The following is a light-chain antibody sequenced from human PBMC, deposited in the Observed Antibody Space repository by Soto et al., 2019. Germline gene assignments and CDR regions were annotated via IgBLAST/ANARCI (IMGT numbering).Light chain of an antibody. Sequence: ETVITQSPATLSVSPGERATLSCRASQSLSSNLAWYQHKPGQPPRLLIYGASTRATGVPARFSGSGSGTEFTLTISSLQSEDVAVYYCQQYNNWPRGTFGQGTKVDIK. CDR3: QQYNNWPRGT. V-gene: IGKV3-15*01. J-gene: IGKJ1*01. CDR2: GAS. CDR1: QSLSSN.